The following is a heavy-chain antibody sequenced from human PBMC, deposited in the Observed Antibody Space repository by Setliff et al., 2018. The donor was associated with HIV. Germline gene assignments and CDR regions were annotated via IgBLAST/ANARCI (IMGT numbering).Heavy chain of an antibody. J-gene: IGHJ4*02. CDR2: IYTSGST. CDR3: ARGGSYDTFDY. Sequence: SETLSLTCTVSGGPITSSYWSWIRQPAGKGQEWIGRIYTSGSTNYNPSLKSRVTMSIDTSKKQFSLKLASVTAADTAVYYCARGGSYDTFDYWGQGTLVTVSS. D-gene: IGHD3-22*01. V-gene: IGHV4-4*07. CDR1: GGPITSSY.